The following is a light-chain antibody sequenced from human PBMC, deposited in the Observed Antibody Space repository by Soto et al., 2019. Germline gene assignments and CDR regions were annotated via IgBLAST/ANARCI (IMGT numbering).Light chain of an antibody. Sequence: DIQMTQSPSSLSASVGDRVTITCWASQPISTFLNWSQQRTGKAPRLLIDDASTLHSGVPSRFSGSGSGTHCTRTSSSLRPEDVATYYGQHSYNTPWTVGQGTKVDIK. V-gene: IGKV1-39*01. CDR3: QHSYNTPWT. CDR1: QPISTF. CDR2: DAS. J-gene: IGKJ1*01.